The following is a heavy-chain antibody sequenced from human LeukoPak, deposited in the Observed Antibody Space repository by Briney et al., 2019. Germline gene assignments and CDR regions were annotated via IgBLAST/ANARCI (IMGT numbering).Heavy chain of an antibody. CDR2: ISDGGNIT. CDR3: AKGYGYSSSWTSNYYFYDLDV. Sequence: GGSLRLSCVASGFTFSSYAMSWVRQAPGKGLEWVSGISDGGNITYYADSVKGRFTISRDNSKNTLYLQMNSLRAEDTAVYYCAKGYGYSSSWTSNYYFYDLDVWGQGTTVTVSS. D-gene: IGHD6-13*01. J-gene: IGHJ6*02. CDR1: GFTFSSYA. V-gene: IGHV3-23*01.